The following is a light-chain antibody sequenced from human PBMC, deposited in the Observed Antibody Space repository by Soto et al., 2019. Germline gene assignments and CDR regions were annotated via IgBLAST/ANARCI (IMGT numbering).Light chain of an antibody. CDR1: SSDVGDYDY. J-gene: IGLJ1*01. CDR3: SLYTSSSTLFV. Sequence: QSALTQPASVSGSPGQSITISCTGTSSDVGDYDYVSWYQQYPGKAPQLMIFEVSNRPSGVSNRFSGSKSGNTASLTISGLQAEDEADYYCSLYTSSSTLFVFGTGTKVTVL. V-gene: IGLV2-14*01. CDR2: EVS.